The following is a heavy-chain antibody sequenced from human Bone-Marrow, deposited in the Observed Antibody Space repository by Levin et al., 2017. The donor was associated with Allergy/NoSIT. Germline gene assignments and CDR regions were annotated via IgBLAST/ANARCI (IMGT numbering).Heavy chain of an antibody. CDR2: ISGSGGST. CDR3: AKRETYYYDSSGSTYYYGMDV. Sequence: GGSLRLSCAASGFTFSSYAMSWVRQAPGKGLEWVSAISGSGGSTYYADSVKGRFTISRDNSKNTLYLQMNSLRAEDTAVYYCAKRETYYYDSSGSTYYYGMDVWGQGTTVTVSS. CDR1: GFTFSSYA. J-gene: IGHJ6*02. D-gene: IGHD3-22*01. V-gene: IGHV3-23*01.